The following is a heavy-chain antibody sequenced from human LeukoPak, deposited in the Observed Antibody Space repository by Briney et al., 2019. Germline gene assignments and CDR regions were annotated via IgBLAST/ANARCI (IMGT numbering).Heavy chain of an antibody. CDR1: VSTVSINS. V-gene: IGHV3-53*01. CDR2: IYSGGST. CDR3: ARVFYSSCDI. D-gene: IGHD2-15*01. J-gene: IGHJ3*02. Sequence: GGSLRLSCAASVSTVSINSMIWLRQAPGRALEWVSEIYSGGSTFYADSVKGRFTISRDSSKNTLYPHMNGLRADDTAVYYCARVFYSSCDIWGHGTMVTVSS.